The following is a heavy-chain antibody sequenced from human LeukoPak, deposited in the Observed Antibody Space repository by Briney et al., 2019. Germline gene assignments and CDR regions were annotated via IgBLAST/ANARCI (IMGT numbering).Heavy chain of an antibody. J-gene: IGHJ4*02. V-gene: IGHV3-23*01. CDR2: ISGSGGST. D-gene: IGHD3-10*01. CDR1: GFTFSSYA. CDR3: AKGLYYYGSGSYYFFDY. Sequence: PGGSLRLSCAVSGFTFSSYAMSWVRQAPGKGLEWVSAISGSGGSTYYADSVKGRFTISRDNSKNTLYLQMNSLRAEDTAVYYCAKGLYYYGSGSYYFFDYWGQGTLVTVSS.